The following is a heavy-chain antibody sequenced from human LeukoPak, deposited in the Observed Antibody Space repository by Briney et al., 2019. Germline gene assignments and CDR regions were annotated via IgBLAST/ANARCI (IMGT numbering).Heavy chain of an antibody. CDR3: AKAGEYCPDGSCYSENYYFDY. CDR2: ITGSGGST. J-gene: IGHJ4*02. Sequence: GGSLRLSCAASAISFRSYEVNWVRQAPGRGLEWVSGITGSGGSTYYSVKGRFTISRDNSKNTLFLQMSNLRAEDTAVYYCAKAGEYCPDGSCYSENYYFDYWGQGILVTVSS. CDR1: AISFRSYE. D-gene: IGHD2-15*01. V-gene: IGHV3-23*01.